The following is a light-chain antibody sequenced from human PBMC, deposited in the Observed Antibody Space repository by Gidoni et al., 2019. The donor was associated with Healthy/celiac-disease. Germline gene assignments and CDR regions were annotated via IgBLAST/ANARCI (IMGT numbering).Light chain of an antibody. CDR3: QQRSNWPT. CDR2: DAS. J-gene: IGKJ5*01. Sequence: VLTQSPATLSLSPGESATLSCRASHSVGSYSDYYHQKPGQAPRLLIYDASNRPTVIPASFSSSASGTDFTLTISSLEHEDLAVYYCQQRSNWPTFGQGTRLEIK. CDR1: HSVGSY. V-gene: IGKV3-11*01.